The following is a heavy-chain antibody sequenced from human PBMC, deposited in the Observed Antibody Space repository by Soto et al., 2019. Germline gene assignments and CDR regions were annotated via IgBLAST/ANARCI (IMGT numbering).Heavy chain of an antibody. CDR1: VYAFTGYY. J-gene: IGHJ3*02. CDR3: TRSYCSGTRCYSNDAFDI. CDR2: INPNSGGT. Sequence: XSLKVYCKASVYAFTGYYMHWVRQAPRQGLEWMGWINPNSGGTNYAQKFQGWVTMTRDTSISTAYMELSRLRSDDTAVYYCTRSYCSGTRCYSNDAFDIWGQGTMVTGSS. D-gene: IGHD2-15*01. V-gene: IGHV1-2*04.